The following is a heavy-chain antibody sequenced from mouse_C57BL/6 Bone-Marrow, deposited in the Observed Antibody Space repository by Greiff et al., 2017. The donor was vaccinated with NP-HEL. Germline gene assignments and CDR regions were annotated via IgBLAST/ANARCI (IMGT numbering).Heavy chain of an antibody. J-gene: IGHJ4*01. V-gene: IGHV1-55*01. CDR3: ARRYAGAMDY. Sequence: QVQLQQPGAELVKPGASVKLSCKASGYTFTSYWITWVKQRPGQGLEWIGGIYPVSGNTNYNQKFKSKATMTVDTSSSTAYMQLSSLTSEDPAVYYYARRYAGAMDYWGRGTSVTVS. CDR2: IYPVSGNT. CDR1: GYTFTSYW.